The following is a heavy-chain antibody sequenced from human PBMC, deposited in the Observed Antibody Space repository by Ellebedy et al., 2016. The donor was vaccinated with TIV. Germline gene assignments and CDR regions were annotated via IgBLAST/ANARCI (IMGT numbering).Heavy chain of an antibody. CDR2: IIPIFGTA. V-gene: IGHV1-69*13. CDR1: GGTFSSYA. D-gene: IGHD3-3*01. CDR3: GRSESGYKGWFDP. J-gene: IGHJ5*02. Sequence: SVKVSXKASGGTFSSYAISWVRQAPGQGLEWMGGIIPIFGTANYAQKFQGRVTITADESTSTAYMELSSLRSEDTAVYYCGRSESGYKGWFDPWGQGTLVTVSS.